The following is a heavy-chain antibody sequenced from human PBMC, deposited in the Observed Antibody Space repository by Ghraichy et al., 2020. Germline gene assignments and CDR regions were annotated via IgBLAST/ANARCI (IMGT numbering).Heavy chain of an antibody. V-gene: IGHV3-23*01. CDR2: IYGSGGST. CDR3: AKDITPDGVWDLDY. D-gene: IGHD1-14*01. CDR1: GFTFSTYS. Sequence: LSLTCAASGFTFSTYSMNWVRQAPGQGLEWVSSIYGSGGSTFHADSVKGRFTISRDNSKNMLYLQMNSLRVEDTAIYYCAKDITPDGVWDLDYWGQGTLVTVSS. J-gene: IGHJ4*02.